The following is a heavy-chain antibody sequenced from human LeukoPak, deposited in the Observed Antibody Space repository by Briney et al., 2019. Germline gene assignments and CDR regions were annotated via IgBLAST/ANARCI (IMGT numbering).Heavy chain of an antibody. V-gene: IGHV1-2*02. Sequence: ASVKVSFKASGYTFTGYYMDWVRQAPGQGLEWMGWINPNSGCTNYAQKFQGRVTMTRDTSISTAYMELSRLRSDDTAVYYCARDVVPAATRYYYGMDVWGQGTTVTVSS. D-gene: IGHD2-2*01. CDR3: ARDVVPAATRYYYGMDV. CDR1: GYTFTGYY. CDR2: INPNSGCT. J-gene: IGHJ6*01.